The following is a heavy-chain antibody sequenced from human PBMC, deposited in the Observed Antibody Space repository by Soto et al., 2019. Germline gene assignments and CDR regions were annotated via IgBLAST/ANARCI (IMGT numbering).Heavy chain of an antibody. J-gene: IGHJ6*02. V-gene: IGHV4-39*07. Sequence: ASETLSLTCTVSGASIRSSTYQWGWIRQPPGRGLEWIGSAYYSGSTNYNPSLRSRVTMSVDTSKNQFSLKLSSVTAADTAVYYCARDSEVGAAAGYYYYGMDVWGQGTTVTVSS. D-gene: IGHD6-13*01. CDR1: GASIRSSTYQ. CDR3: ARDSEVGAAAGYYYYGMDV. CDR2: AYYSGST.